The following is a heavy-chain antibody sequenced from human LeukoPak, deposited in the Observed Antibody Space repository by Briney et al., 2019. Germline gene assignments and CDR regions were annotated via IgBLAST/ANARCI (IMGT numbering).Heavy chain of an antibody. J-gene: IGHJ4*02. V-gene: IGHV1-46*01. CDR2: ISSSGSST. Sequence: ASVKVSCKGSGYTFTDYYIHWVRQAPGQGLEWMGLISSSGSSTGYAQRFQGRVTMTTDTSTSTVYMELGSLGSEDTAMYYCARDVRRDSSTYYYLDFWGQGTLVTVSS. CDR1: GYTFTDYY. D-gene: IGHD3-22*01. CDR3: ARDVRRDSSTYYYLDF.